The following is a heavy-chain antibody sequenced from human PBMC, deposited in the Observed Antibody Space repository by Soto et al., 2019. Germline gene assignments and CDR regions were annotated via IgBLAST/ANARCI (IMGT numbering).Heavy chain of an antibody. V-gene: IGHV4-59*01. CDR2: IYYSGST. J-gene: IGHJ3*02. CDR3: ARGRYCSGGSCYPNAAFDI. Sequence: SETLSLTCTVSGGSISSYYWSWIRQPPGKGLEWIGYIYYSGSTNYNPSLKSRVTISVDTSKNQFSLKLSSVTAADTAVYHCARGRYCSGGSCYPNAAFDIWGQGTMVTVSS. CDR1: GGSISSYY. D-gene: IGHD2-15*01.